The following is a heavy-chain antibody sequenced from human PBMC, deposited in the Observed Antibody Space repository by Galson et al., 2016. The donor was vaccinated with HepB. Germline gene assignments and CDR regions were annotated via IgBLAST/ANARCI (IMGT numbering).Heavy chain of an antibody. J-gene: IGHJ5*02. V-gene: IGHV3-33*08. Sequence: SLRLSCAASGFTFSNFAIHWVRQAPGKGLEWVAVIWPGGKNKYYADSVQGRFTISRDNSKSVSYLQMNSLTVEDTAVYYCAKAGYFDLWSGFSDHWGQGSLVTVSS. D-gene: IGHD3-3*01. CDR1: GFTFSNFA. CDR2: IWPGGKNK. CDR3: AKAGYFDLWSGFSDH.